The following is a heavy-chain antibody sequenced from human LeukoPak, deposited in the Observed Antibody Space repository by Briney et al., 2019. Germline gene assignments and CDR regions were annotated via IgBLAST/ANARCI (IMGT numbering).Heavy chain of an antibody. V-gene: IGHV4-59*01. J-gene: IGHJ4*02. CDR2: IYYSGST. CDR3: ARGRGAYYFDY. CDR1: GGSISSYY. Sequence: SETLSLTCTVSGGSISSYYWSWIRQPPGKGLEWIGYIYYSGSTNYNPSLKSRVTISVDTSKSQFSLKLSSVTAADTAVYYCARGRGAYYFDYWGQGTLVTVSS. D-gene: IGHD6-25*01.